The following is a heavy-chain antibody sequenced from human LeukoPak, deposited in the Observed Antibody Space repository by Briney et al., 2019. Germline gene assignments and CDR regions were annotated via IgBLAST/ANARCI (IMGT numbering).Heavy chain of an antibody. CDR1: GFTFSTYS. Sequence: KPGGSLRLSCAASGFTFSTYSMNWVRQAPGKGLEWVSSISSGSGYIYYADSVKGRFTISRDNAKNSLFLQMNSLRAEDTAVYYCARAQSVPAARDSSLGIDYWGQGTLVTVSS. J-gene: IGHJ4*02. D-gene: IGHD5-24*01. CDR2: ISSGSGYI. V-gene: IGHV3-21*01. CDR3: ARAQSVPAARDSSLGIDY.